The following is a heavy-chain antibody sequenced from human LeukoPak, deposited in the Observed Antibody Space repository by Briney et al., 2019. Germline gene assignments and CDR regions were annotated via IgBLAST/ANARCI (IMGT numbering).Heavy chain of an antibody. CDR3: ATDIYGSGSYSLTSGAFDI. Sequence: ASVKVSCKASGGTFSSSAITWVRQAPGQGLEWMGRIIPVLNITIYAQKFQGRVTMTEDTSTDTAYMELSSLRSEDTAVYYCATDIYGSGSYSLTSGAFDIWGQGTMVTVSS. CDR1: GGTFSSSA. CDR2: IIPVLNIT. V-gene: IGHV1-69*04. D-gene: IGHD3-10*01. J-gene: IGHJ3*02.